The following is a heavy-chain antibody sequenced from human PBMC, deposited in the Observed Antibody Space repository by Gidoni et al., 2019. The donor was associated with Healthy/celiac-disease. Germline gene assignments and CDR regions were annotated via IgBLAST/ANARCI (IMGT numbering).Heavy chain of an antibody. D-gene: IGHD1-26*01. J-gene: IGHJ3*02. CDR1: GFTVSSHY. V-gene: IGHV3-53*01. Sequence: EVQLVESGGGLIQPGGSLSLSCAASGFTVSSHYMSWVRQAPGKGLEWVSVIYSGGSTYYADSVKGRFTISRDNSKNTLYLQMNSLRAEDTAVYYCARDPGWGIVGAHLPDAFDIWGQGTMVTVSS. CDR2: IYSGGST. CDR3: ARDPGWGIVGAHLPDAFDI.